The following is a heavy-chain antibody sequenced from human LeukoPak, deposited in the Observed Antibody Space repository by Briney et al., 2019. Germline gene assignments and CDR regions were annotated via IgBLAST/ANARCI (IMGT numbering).Heavy chain of an antibody. CDR2: IYYSGST. V-gene: IGHV4-39*07. CDR3: ARGYSSSWYGHDAFDI. CDR1: GGSISSSSYY. D-gene: IGHD6-13*01. J-gene: IGHJ3*02. Sequence: SETLSLTCTVSGGSISSSSYYWGWIRQPPGKGLEWIGSIYYSGSTYYNPSLKSRVTISVDTSKNQFSLKLSSVTAADTAVYYCARGYSSSWYGHDAFDIWGQGTMVTVSS.